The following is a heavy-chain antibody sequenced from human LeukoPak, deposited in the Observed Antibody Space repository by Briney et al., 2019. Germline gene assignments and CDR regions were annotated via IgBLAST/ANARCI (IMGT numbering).Heavy chain of an antibody. Sequence: GGSLRLSCTASGFTFSDYWMNWIRQAPGKGLEWVARIMKDGNEKYYVESIKGRFTISRDNAKNALYLQMNGLRAEDTGVYYCARGHLDPWGQGTLVTVSS. CDR3: ARGHLDP. V-gene: IGHV3-7*01. CDR2: IMKDGNEK. CDR1: GFTFSDYW. J-gene: IGHJ5*02.